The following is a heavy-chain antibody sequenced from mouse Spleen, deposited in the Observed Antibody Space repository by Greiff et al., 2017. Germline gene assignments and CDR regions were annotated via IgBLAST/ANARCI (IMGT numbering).Heavy chain of an antibody. J-gene: IGHJ3*01. CDR3: ASDYDGAWFAY. Sequence: EVQLQQSGAELVKPGASVKLSYTASGFNIKDTYMHWVKQRPEQGLEWIGRIDPANGNTKYDPKFQGKATITADTSSNTAYLQVSSLTSEDTAVYYCASDYDGAWFAYWGQGTLVTVSA. CDR2: IDPANGNT. V-gene: IGHV14-3*02. D-gene: IGHD2-4*01. CDR1: GFNIKDTY.